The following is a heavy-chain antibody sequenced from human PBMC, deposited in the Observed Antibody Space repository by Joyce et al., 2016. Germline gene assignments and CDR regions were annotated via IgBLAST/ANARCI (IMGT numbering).Heavy chain of an antibody. CDR2: IWYDGRVK. Sequence: QVHLVESGGGVVQSGRSLRLSCAVSGFTFSTFGMHWVRQAPGKGLEGVAVIWYDGRVKHYAESGKGRFTISRDNSKNTLYLQMNSLRAEDTAMYYCARLNSDLWGALDYWGQGTLVTVSS. V-gene: IGHV3-33*01. J-gene: IGHJ4*02. CDR3: ARLNSDLWGALDY. CDR1: GFTFSTFG. D-gene: IGHD3-3*01.